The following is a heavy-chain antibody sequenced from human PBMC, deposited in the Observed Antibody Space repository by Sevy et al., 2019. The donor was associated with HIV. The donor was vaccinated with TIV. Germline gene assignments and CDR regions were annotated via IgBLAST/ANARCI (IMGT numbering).Heavy chain of an antibody. J-gene: IGHJ6*02. V-gene: IGHV3-15*01. CDR2: IKARADGGTG. CDR1: GFTFTYAW. D-gene: IGHD2-8*01. Sequence: GGSLRLSCTASGFTFTYAWMSWVRQAPGKGLEWVGRIKARADGGTGDYAAPVKGRFTISRDDSKNTLYLQMNSLKTEDTAVYYCSTDPIIVLLVTDGMDVWGQGTTVTVSS. CDR3: STDPIIVLLVTDGMDV.